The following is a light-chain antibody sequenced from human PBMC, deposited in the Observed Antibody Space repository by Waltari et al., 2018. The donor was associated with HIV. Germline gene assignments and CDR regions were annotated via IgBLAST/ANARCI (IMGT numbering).Light chain of an antibody. CDR3: SSFTSSSTVV. Sequence: QSALTQPPSVSRSPGQSVTISCTGTSSDVGSYNLVSWYQQSPGTAPKLMVYEVTYRPSGVPERFSGSKSGNTASLTISGLQAEDEADYYCSSFTSSSTVVFGGGTKLTVL. V-gene: IGLV2-18*02. CDR1: SSDVGSYNL. J-gene: IGLJ3*02. CDR2: EVT.